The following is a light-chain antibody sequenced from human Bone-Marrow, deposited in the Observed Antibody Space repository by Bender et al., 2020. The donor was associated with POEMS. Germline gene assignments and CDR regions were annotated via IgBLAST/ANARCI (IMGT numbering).Light chain of an antibody. V-gene: IGLV2-14*02. J-gene: IGLJ2*01. Sequence: QSALTQPASVSGSPGQSITISCTGASSDVGAYNLVSWYQQHPGKAPKLLIYEVSERPSGVPDRFSGSKSDNTASLTVSGLQAEDEADYYCSSYAGRNTLVFGGGTKLTVL. CDR2: EVS. CDR3: SSYAGRNTLV. CDR1: SSDVGAYNL.